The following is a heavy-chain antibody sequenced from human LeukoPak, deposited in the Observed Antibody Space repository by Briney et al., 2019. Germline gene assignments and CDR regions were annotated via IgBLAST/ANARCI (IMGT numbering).Heavy chain of an antibody. CDR2: IYYSGST. V-gene: IGHV4-59*01. CDR3: ARADYGDYFPFDY. Sequence: SETLSLTCTVSGGSISSYYWSWIRQPPGEGLEWIGYIYYSGSTNYNPSLKSRVTISVDTSKNQFSLKLSSVTAADTAVYYCARADYGDYFPFDYWGQGTLVTVSS. J-gene: IGHJ4*02. CDR1: GGSISSYY. D-gene: IGHD4-17*01.